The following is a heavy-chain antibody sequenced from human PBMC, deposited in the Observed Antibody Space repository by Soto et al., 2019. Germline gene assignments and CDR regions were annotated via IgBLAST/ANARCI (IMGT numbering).Heavy chain of an antibody. V-gene: IGHV4-59*08. CDR3: AEHYGDTRRYYYYYMDV. Sequence: PSETLSLTCTVSGGSISSYCWSWIRQPPGKGLEWIGYIYYSGSTNYNPSLKSRVTISVDTSKNQFSLKLSSVTAADTAGYYCAEHYGDTRRYYYYYMDVWGKGTTVTVSS. CDR1: GGSISSYC. J-gene: IGHJ6*03. CDR2: IYYSGST. D-gene: IGHD4-17*01.